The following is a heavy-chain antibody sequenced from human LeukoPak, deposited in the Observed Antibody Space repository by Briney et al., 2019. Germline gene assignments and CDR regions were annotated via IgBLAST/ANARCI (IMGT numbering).Heavy chain of an antibody. CDR2: IHGDGST. D-gene: IGHD2-21*02. CDR1: GFTVSSRY. Sequence: PGGSLRLSCAASGFTVSSRYMSWVRQAPGKGLEWGSVIHGDGSTYYADSVKGRFTISRDNSKNTLYLQMNSLRAEDTAVYYCARGESSDCTCIDYWGQGTLVSVSS. CDR3: ARGESSDCTCIDY. V-gene: IGHV3-53*01. J-gene: IGHJ4*02.